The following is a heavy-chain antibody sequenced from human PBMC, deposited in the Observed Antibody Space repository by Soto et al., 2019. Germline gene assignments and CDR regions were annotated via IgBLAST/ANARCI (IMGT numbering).Heavy chain of an antibody. CDR2: IYHSGST. J-gene: IGHJ4*02. Sequence: QLQLQESGSGLVKPSQTLSLTCAVSGGSISSGGYSWSWIRQPPGKGLEWIGYIYHSGSTYYNPSHKSRVTISVDRSKNQFSLKLSSVTAADTAVYYCARVDYYDSSGYYYFDYWGQGTLVTVSS. CDR1: GGSISSGGYS. V-gene: IGHV4-30-2*01. CDR3: ARVDYYDSSGYYYFDY. D-gene: IGHD3-22*01.